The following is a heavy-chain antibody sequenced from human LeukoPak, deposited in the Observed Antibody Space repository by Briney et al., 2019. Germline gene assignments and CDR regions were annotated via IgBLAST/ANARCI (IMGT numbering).Heavy chain of an antibody. Sequence: GGSLRLSCAASGFTFSAYGMHWVRQAPGKGLEWVAFIRYDGSNKHYADSVKGRFTISRDNSKNTLYLQMNSLRAEDTAVYYCARPSYTFWSGYNYWGQGTLVTVSS. CDR1: GFTFSAYG. CDR2: IRYDGSNK. V-gene: IGHV3-33*08. J-gene: IGHJ4*02. CDR3: ARPSYTFWSGYNY. D-gene: IGHD3-3*01.